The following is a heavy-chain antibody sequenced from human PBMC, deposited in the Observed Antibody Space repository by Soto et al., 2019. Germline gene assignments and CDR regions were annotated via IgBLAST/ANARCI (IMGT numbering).Heavy chain of an antibody. CDR3: ASESTTVTMGFDY. CDR2: IYYSGST. V-gene: IGHV4-39*01. J-gene: IGHJ4*02. Sequence: SETLSLTCTVSGGSISSSSYYWGWIRQPPGKGLEWIGSIYYSGSTYYNPSLKSRVTISVDTSKNQFSLKLSSVTAADTAVYYCASESTTVTMGFDYWGQGTLVTVSS. D-gene: IGHD4-17*01. CDR1: GGSISSSSYY.